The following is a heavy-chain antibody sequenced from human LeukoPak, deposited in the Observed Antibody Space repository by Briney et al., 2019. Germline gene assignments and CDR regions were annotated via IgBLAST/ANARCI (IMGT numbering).Heavy chain of an antibody. V-gene: IGHV4-59*08. Sequence: MSSETLSLTCTVSGGSISSYYWSWIRQPPGKGLEWIGYIYYSGSTNYNPSLKSRVTISVDTSKNQFSLKLSSVTAADTAVYYCAGGKITMIVGSDAFDIWGQGTMVTVSS. CDR3: AGGKITMIVGSDAFDI. CDR2: IYYSGST. CDR1: GGSISSYY. D-gene: IGHD3-22*01. J-gene: IGHJ3*02.